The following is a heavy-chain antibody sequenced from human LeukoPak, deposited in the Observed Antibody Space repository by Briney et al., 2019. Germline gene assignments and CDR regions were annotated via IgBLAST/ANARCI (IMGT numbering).Heavy chain of an antibody. CDR2: IIPIFGTA. Sequence: SVKVSCKASGGTFISYAISWVRQAPGQGLEWMGGIIPIFGTANYAQKFQGRVTITADESTSTAYMELSSLRSEDTAVYYCARLVVPGASYGMDVWGQGTTVTVSS. D-gene: IGHD3-10*01. V-gene: IGHV1-69*13. CDR3: ARLVVPGASYGMDV. J-gene: IGHJ6*02. CDR1: GGTFISYA.